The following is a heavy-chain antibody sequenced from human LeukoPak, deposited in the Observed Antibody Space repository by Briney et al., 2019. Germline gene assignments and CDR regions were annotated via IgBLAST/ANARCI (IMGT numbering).Heavy chain of an antibody. D-gene: IGHD6-19*01. J-gene: IGHJ6*04. CDR3: ARQKPGSSGWYAPYYYYGMDV. CDR1: VFTLCRYE. CDR2: IRSSGRTI. Sequence: PGGSLRLSCAASVFTLCRYETNCVRDAPRKRRWWGSYIRSSGRTIYSTHSVKGRFPISRDNARNSLYVQMTSLRAEDTAVYYCARQKPGSSGWYAPYYYYGMDVWGKGTTVTVSS. V-gene: IGHV3-48*03.